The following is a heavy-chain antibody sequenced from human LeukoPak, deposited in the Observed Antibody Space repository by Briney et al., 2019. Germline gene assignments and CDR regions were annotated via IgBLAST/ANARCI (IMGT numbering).Heavy chain of an antibody. Sequence: SVKDSCKASGGTFSSYAISWVRQAPGQGLEWMGGIIPIFGTANYAQKFQGRVTITTDESTSTAYMELSSLRSEDTAVYYCARGGWELPLHWGQGTLVTVSS. J-gene: IGHJ4*02. CDR2: IIPIFGTA. V-gene: IGHV1-69*05. CDR3: ARGGWELPLH. CDR1: GGTFSSYA. D-gene: IGHD1-26*01.